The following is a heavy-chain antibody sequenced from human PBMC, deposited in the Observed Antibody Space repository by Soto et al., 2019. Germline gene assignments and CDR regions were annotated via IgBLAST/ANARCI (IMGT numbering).Heavy chain of an antibody. CDR2: INSGSSTI. D-gene: IGHD5-12*01. J-gene: IGHJ4*02. V-gene: IGHV3-48*02. Sequence: EVQLVESGGGLIQPGGSLRLSCAVSGLTFTGYSMNWVRQAPGKGLEWVSFINSGSSTIFYAGSVKVRFTISRDNAKSSLYLEMNSLRDEDTAVYYCARVGGATMATMYFDPWGQGTLVTVSS. CDR1: GLTFTGYS. CDR3: ARVGGATMATMYFDP.